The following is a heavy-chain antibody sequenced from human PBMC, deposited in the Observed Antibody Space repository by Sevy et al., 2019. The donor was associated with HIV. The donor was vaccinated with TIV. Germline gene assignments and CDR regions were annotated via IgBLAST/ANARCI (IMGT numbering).Heavy chain of an antibody. CDR3: ATTKDYYETSGYPVDY. CDR1: GYTLTEFA. CDR2: FGPDDDET. D-gene: IGHD3-22*01. Sequence: ASVKVSCKVSGYTLTEFAMHWVRQAPGKGLEWMGTFGPDDDETMYAQKFQGRLTLTEDTSTDTAYMDLSSLRSEDTAVYYCATTKDYYETSGYPVDYWGQGTLVTVSS. J-gene: IGHJ4*02. V-gene: IGHV1-24*01.